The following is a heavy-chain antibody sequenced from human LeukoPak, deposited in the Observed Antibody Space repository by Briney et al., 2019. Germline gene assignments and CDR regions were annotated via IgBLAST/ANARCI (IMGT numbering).Heavy chain of an antibody. Sequence: GASVKVSCKASGYIFTDYYMHWVRQAPGQELGWMGRINPNSGGTNYAQKFQGRVTITADASTSTAYMELSSLRSEDTAVYYCARGPWLVAEDCSGGSCYSGPYYYYYGMDVWGQGTTVTVSS. CDR1: GYIFTDYY. V-gene: IGHV1/OR15-1*04. CDR2: INPNSGGT. D-gene: IGHD2-15*01. J-gene: IGHJ6*02. CDR3: ARGPWLVAEDCSGGSCYSGPYYYYYGMDV.